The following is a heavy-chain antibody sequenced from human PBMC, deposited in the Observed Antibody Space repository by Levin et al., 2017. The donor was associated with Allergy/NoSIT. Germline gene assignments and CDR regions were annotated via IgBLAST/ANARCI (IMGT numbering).Heavy chain of an antibody. CDR2: ISSRGSTI. J-gene: IGHJ3*02. CDR3: ARDHGGDGYISNAFDI. CDR1: GFPFSSFE. V-gene: IGHV3-48*03. D-gene: IGHD5-24*01. Sequence: PGGSLRLSCAASGFPFSSFEMNWVRQAPGKGLEWISYISSRGSTIYYGDSVKGRFSISRENAKNSMYLQMNSLRAEDTAVYYCARDHGGDGYISNAFDIWGQGTMVTVSS.